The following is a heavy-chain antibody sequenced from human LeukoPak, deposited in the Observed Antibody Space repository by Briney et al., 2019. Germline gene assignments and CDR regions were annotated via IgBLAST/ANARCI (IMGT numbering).Heavy chain of an antibody. CDR3: ARIRVGVNVVEN. J-gene: IGHJ4*02. D-gene: IGHD1-26*01. Sequence: GASVKVSCKASPSYGISWVRQAPGHGLEWMGWISVYNGNTNYAQKFQGRVTMTTDTSTSTAYMELRSLRSDDTAVYYCARIRVGVNVVENWGQGTLVTVSS. CDR1: PSYG. CDR2: ISVYNGNT. V-gene: IGHV1-18*01.